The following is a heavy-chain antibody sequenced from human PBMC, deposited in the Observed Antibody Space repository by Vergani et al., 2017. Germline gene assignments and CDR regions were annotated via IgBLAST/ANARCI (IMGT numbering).Heavy chain of an antibody. CDR1: GFTFSSYG. Sequence: QVQLVESGGGVVQPGRSLRLSCAASGFTFSSYGMHWVRQAPGKGLEWVAVISYDGSNKYYADSVKGRFTISRDNSKNTLYLQMNSLRAEDTAVYYCATPRLRFSYYYYYGMDVWGQGP. D-gene: IGHD5-12*01. V-gene: IGHV3-30*03. CDR3: ATPRLRFSYYYYYGMDV. CDR2: ISYDGSNK. J-gene: IGHJ6*02.